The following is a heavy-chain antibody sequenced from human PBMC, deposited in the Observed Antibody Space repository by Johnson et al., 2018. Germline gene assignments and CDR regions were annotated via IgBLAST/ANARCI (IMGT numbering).Heavy chain of an antibody. D-gene: IGHD2/OR15-2a*01. Sequence: VQLVESGGGLVQPGGSLRLSCLASGLTYSMVWVRQAPEKGLAWVSYIRRSSNVIYYTDSVRGRFTISRDNAKDSMYRQRNSLRAEDTAVYYCARGPWGNSLYMDVWGKGTTVTVSS. J-gene: IGHJ6*03. V-gene: IGHV3-48*01. CDR3: ARGPWGNSLYMDV. CDR2: IRRSSNVI. CDR1: GLTYS.